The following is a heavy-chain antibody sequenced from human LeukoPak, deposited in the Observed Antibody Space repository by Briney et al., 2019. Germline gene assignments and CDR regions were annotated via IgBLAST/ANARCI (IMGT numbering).Heavy chain of an antibody. CDR3: ARLETPSASGNYFDY. J-gene: IGHJ4*02. D-gene: IGHD3-10*01. Sequence: SETLSVTCTVSGDSIRSNSYYWVWVRQPPGEWLEWIGTIHYSWTTYCSSSLKSRVTMSLYTSMNKFSLNLTSVTASDTAVYYCARLETPSASGNYFDYWGQRTLVTVSS. V-gene: IGHV4-39*01. CDR2: IHYSWTT. CDR1: GDSIRSNSYY.